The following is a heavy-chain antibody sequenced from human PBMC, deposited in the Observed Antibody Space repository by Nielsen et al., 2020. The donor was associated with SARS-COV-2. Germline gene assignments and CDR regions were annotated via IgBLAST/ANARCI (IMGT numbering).Heavy chain of an antibody. J-gene: IGHJ3*02. D-gene: IGHD1-26*01. CDR3: ARGNIRVGATVDAFDI. V-gene: IGHV4-39*01. CDR1: GGSISDTSHS. Sequence: SETLSLTCTVSGGSISDTSHSWGCIRQAPGKGLEWIGSLYYTGSFRYNPSLRSRITMSVDTSKNQFSLKLSSVTAADTAVYYCARGNIRVGATVDAFDIWGQGTMVTVSS. CDR2: LYYTGSF.